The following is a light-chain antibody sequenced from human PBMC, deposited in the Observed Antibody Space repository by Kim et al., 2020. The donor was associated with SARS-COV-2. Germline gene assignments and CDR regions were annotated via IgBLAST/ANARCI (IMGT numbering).Light chain of an antibody. V-gene: IGLV6-57*03. CDR2: ADN. CDR1: SGSMASNY. CDR3: QSYDSSNPWV. J-gene: IGLJ3*02. Sequence: KTGTLSCSRSSGSMASNYVQWYQPRPGSAPTTVIYADNQRPSGVPERFSGSIDSSSNSASLTLSGLKTEDEADYYCQSYDSSNPWVFGGGTQLTVL.